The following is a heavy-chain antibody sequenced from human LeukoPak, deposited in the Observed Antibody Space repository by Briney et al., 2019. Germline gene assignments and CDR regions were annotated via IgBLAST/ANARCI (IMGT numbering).Heavy chain of an antibody. CDR3: ARHEGGDIVVVSGFEY. CDR2: IYPGDSDT. CDR1: GYSFTTYW. V-gene: IGHV5-51*01. J-gene: IGHJ4*02. Sequence: GESLKISFKGSGYSFTTYWIGWVRRMPGKGLEWMGIIYPGDSDTRYSPSFQGQVTISADKSISTAYLQWNSLKASDTAMYYCARHEGGDIVVVSGFEYWGQGTLVTVSS. D-gene: IGHD2-2*01.